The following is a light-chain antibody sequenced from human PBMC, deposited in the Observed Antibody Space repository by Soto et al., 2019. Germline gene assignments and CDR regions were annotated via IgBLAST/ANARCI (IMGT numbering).Light chain of an antibody. V-gene: IGKV3-11*01. CDR1: QSVSSY. Sequence: EIVLTQSPATLSLPPGDRATLSCRASQSVSSYLAWYQQKPGQAPRLLIYDASNRATGSPARFSGSGSGTDFTLTISSLEPEDFAVYYCQQRSNWLITFGQGTRLEIK. CDR3: QQRSNWLIT. J-gene: IGKJ5*01. CDR2: DAS.